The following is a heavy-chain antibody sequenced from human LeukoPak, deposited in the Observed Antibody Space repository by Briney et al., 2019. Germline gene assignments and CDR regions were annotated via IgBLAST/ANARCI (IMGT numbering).Heavy chain of an antibody. V-gene: IGHV3-21*01. Sequence: KSGGSLRLSCAASGFTFSSYSMNRVRQAPGKGLEWVSSISSSSYIYYADSVKGRFTISRDNAKNSLYLQMNSLRAEDTAVYYCARDGQQLVYFDYWGQGTLVTVSS. CDR1: GFTFSSYS. CDR3: ARDGQQLVYFDY. J-gene: IGHJ4*02. D-gene: IGHD6-13*01. CDR2: ISSSSYI.